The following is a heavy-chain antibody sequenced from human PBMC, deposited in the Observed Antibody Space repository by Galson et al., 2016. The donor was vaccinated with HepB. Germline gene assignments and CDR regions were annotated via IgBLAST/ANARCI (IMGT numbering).Heavy chain of an antibody. Sequence: SETMSLTCSVSGASISDYSWTWIRQSSGKGLEWIGYIYYSGTTTYSPSLKSRVSISLNTSKNQFSLILNSVTPADTAVYYCARGLGLEGHFDSWGQGTLVTVSS. CDR3: ARGLGLEGHFDS. V-gene: IGHV4-59*12. CDR1: GASISDYS. D-gene: IGHD3-16*01. J-gene: IGHJ4*02. CDR2: IYYSGTT.